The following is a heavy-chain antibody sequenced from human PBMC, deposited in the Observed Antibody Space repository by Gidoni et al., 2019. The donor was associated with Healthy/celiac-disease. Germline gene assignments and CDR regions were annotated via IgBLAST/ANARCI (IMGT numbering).Heavy chain of an antibody. J-gene: IGHJ6*02. D-gene: IGHD6-25*01. Sequence: QVQLVESGGGVVQPVRSLRISFAASGFTYSSYPMHWVRQAPGKGLEWVAVISYDGSNKYYADSVKGRFTISRDNSKNTLYLQMNSLRAEDTAVYYCARGIRLAEPYYYYGMDVWGQGTTVTVSS. CDR3: ARGIRLAEPYYYYGMDV. CDR2: ISYDGSNK. CDR1: GFTYSSYP. V-gene: IGHV3-30-3*01.